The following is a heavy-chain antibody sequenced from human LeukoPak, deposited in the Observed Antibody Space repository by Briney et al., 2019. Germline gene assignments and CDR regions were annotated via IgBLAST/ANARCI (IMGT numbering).Heavy chain of an antibody. V-gene: IGHV4-34*01. CDR2: INHSGST. CDR1: GGSFSGYY. CDR3: ARTPNYYDLVAGGAFDI. J-gene: IGHJ3*02. Sequence: SETLSLTCAVYGGSFSGYYWSWIRQPPGKGLEWIGEINHSGSTNYNPSLKSRVTISVDTSKNQFSLKLSSVTAADTAVYYCARTPNYYDLVAGGAFDIWGQGTMVTVSS. D-gene: IGHD3-3*01.